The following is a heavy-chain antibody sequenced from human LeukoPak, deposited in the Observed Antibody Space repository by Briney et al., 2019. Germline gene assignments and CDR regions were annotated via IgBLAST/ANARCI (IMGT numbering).Heavy chain of an antibody. CDR2: IYSDGST. J-gene: IGHJ4*02. CDR1: GFSVSSNY. D-gene: IGHD5-18*01. V-gene: IGHV3-53*01. CDR3: ARGSSYGYGYHFDY. Sequence: GGSLRLSCAASGFSVSSNYMSWVRQAPGKGLEWVSVIYSDGSTYYADSVKGRFTISRDNSKNTLFLQMNSLRAEDTAVYYCARGSSYGYGYHFDYWGQGTLVTVSS.